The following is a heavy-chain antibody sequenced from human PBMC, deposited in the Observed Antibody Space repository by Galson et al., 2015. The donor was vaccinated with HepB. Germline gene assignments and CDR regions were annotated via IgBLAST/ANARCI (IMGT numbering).Heavy chain of an antibody. CDR2: ISYSGSNK. CDR1: GFTFSSYA. D-gene: IGHD1-26*01. V-gene: IGHV3-30-3*01. CDR3: AREEDSGSYYY. J-gene: IGHJ4*02. Sequence: SLRLSCAASGFTFSSYAMHWVRQAPGKGLEWVAAISYSGSNKYYADSVKGRFTISRDNSKNTLYLQINSLRAEDTAVYYCAREEDSGSYYYWGQGTLGTVSS.